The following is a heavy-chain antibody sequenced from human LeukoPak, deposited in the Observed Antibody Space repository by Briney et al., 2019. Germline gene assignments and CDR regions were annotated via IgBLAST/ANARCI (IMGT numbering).Heavy chain of an antibody. CDR3: ARDLLRLTYYDPLTGLPYFAMDV. V-gene: IGHV4-4*07. CDR1: GDSMTSYY. Sequence: SETLSLTCTVSGDSMTSYYWSRIRQPAGKGLEWIGRVSASGTTNYNPSLKSRLTMSVDTSKNQFSMKLSSVTAADTAIYYCARDLLRLTYYDPLTGLPYFAMDVWGQGTTVTVSS. D-gene: IGHD3-9*01. J-gene: IGHJ6*02. CDR2: VSASGTT.